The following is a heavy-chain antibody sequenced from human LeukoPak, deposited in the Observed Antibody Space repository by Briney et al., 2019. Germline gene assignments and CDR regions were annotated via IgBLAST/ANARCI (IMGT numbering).Heavy chain of an antibody. V-gene: IGHV4-39*07. J-gene: IGHJ4*02. CDR2: IYYSGST. D-gene: IGHD3-3*01. CDR1: GGSISSSSYY. CDR3: ARGTSWSGYDY. Sequence: SETLSLTCTVSGGSISSSSYYWGWIRQPPGKGLGWIGSIYYSGSTYYNPSLKSRVTISVDTSKNQFSLNLNSVTAADAAVYYCARGTSWSGYDYWGQGTLVTVSS.